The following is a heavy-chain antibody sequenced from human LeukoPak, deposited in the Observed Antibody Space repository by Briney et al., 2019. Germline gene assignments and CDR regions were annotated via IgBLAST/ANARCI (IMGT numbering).Heavy chain of an antibody. CDR2: IYYSGST. V-gene: IGHV4-31*03. J-gene: IGHJ3*02. CDR3: ARDRSGEADSYCGADCYDAFDI. CDR1: GGSISSGGYY. D-gene: IGHD2-21*02. Sequence: SQTLSLTCTVSGGSISSGGYYWSWIRQHPGKGLEWIGYIYYSGSTYYNPSLKSRVTISVDTSKNQFSLKLSSVTAADTAVYYCARDRSGEADSYCGADCYDAFDIWGQGTMVTVSS.